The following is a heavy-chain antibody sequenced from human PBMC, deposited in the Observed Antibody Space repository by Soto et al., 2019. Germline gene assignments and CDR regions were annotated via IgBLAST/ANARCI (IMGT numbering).Heavy chain of an antibody. Sequence: ESGGGVVQPGRSLRLSCAASGFTFSSYGMHWVRQAPGKGLEWVAVIWYDGSNKYYADSVKGRFTISRDNSKNTLYLQMNSLRAEDTAVYYCARVSAARPFDYWGQGTLVTVSS. V-gene: IGHV3-33*01. CDR3: ARVSAARPFDY. J-gene: IGHJ4*02. D-gene: IGHD6-6*01. CDR2: IWYDGSNK. CDR1: GFTFSSYG.